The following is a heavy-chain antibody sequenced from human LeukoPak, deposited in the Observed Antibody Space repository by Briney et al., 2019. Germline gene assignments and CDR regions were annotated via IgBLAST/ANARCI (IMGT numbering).Heavy chain of an antibody. D-gene: IGHD5-18*01. CDR3: ASGYSYDLFDY. CDR1: GGSISSYY. Sequence: PSETLSLTCSVSGGSISSYYWSWIRQAPGKGLEWIGYIYYSGSTNYNPSLKSRVTISVDTSKNQFSLKLSSVTAADTAVFYCASGYSYDLFDYWGQGTLVTVSS. V-gene: IGHV4-59*12. CDR2: IYYSGST. J-gene: IGHJ4*02.